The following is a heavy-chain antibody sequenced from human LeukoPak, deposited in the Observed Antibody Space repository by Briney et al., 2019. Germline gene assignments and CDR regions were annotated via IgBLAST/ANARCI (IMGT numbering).Heavy chain of an antibody. D-gene: IGHD3-16*01. J-gene: IGHJ5*02. CDR1: GFTFGNHG. V-gene: IGHV3-33*01. CDR3: VRWGTGKILDT. Sequence: GGFLRLSCTASGFTFGNHGMHWVRQSPGKGLEWVAVIWYDGSNKYYADSVKGRFTIPRDNSKNTLYLQMDSLGVEDTAMYYCVRWGTGKILDTWGQGTLVTVSS. CDR2: IWYDGSNK.